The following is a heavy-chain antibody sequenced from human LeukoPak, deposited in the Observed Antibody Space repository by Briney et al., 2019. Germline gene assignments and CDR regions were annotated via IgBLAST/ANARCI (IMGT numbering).Heavy chain of an antibody. CDR3: ARDGGTSTPFDY. J-gene: IGHJ4*02. CDR1: GFPFSIYW. D-gene: IGHD2-15*01. Sequence: PGGPLRLSCAASGFPFSIYWIHWVRQAPGKGLVWVSRINNDESSTNYADSVNGRFTISRDNAKSTVYLQMNSLTAEDTAVYYCARDGGTSTPFDYWGQGTLVTVSS. CDR2: INNDESST. V-gene: IGHV3-74*01.